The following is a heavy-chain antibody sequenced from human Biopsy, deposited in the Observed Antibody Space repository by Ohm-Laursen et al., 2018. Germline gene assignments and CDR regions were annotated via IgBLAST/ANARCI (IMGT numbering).Heavy chain of an antibody. Sequence: SLRLSCASSGFNFDDFAMHWVRQTPGKGLEWVSGISWNSGRIAYADSVKGRFTISRDNAKNSLYLQMNSLRAEDTALYYCAKGQAPDGYNYAFDIWGQGTMLTVSS. J-gene: IGHJ3*02. V-gene: IGHV3-9*01. D-gene: IGHD5-24*01. CDR1: GFNFDDFA. CDR3: AKGQAPDGYNYAFDI. CDR2: ISWNSGRI.